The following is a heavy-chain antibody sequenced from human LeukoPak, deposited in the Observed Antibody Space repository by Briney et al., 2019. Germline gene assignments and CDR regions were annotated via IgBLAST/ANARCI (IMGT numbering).Heavy chain of an antibody. Sequence: ASVKVSCKASGYTFTGYYMHWVRQAPGQGLEWMGWINPNSGGTNYAQKFQGRVTMTRDTSISTAVMELSRLRSDDTAVYYCARDFRAAMVSDWFDPWGQGTLVTVSS. D-gene: IGHD5-18*01. CDR3: ARDFRAAMVSDWFDP. J-gene: IGHJ5*02. CDR1: GYTFTGYY. CDR2: INPNSGGT. V-gene: IGHV1-2*02.